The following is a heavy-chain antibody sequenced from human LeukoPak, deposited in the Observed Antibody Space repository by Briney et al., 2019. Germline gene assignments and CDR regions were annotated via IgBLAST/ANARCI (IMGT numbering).Heavy chain of an antibody. CDR1: GGSFSGYY. V-gene: IGHV4-34*01. Sequence: SETLSLTCAVYGGSFSGYYWSWLRQPPGKGLEWIGEINHSGSTNYNPSLKSRVTISVDTSKNQFSLKLSSVTAADTAVYYCAYLVVVPAAMRSPYEYFQHWGQGTLVTVSS. CDR3: AYLVVVPAAMRSPYEYFQH. CDR2: INHSGST. D-gene: IGHD2-2*01. J-gene: IGHJ1*01.